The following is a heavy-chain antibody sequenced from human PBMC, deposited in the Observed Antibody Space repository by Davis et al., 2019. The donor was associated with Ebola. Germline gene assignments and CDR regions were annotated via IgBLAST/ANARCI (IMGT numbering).Heavy chain of an antibody. V-gene: IGHV4-39*07. J-gene: IGHJ4*02. D-gene: IGHD1-1*01. CDR2: IYYSGST. CDR1: GGSISSSSYY. CDR3: ARAQFPTTSDH. Sequence: MPSETLSLTCTVSGGSISSSSYYWGWIRQPPGKGLEWIGSIYYSGSTYYNPSLKSRVTISLDTSENQFSLRLSSVTAADTAVYYCARAQFPTTSDHWGQGTLVTVSS.